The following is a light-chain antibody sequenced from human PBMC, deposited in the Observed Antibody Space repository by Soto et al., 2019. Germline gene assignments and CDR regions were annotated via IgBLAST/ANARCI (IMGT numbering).Light chain of an antibody. J-gene: IGLJ2*01. CDR3: SSYAGRNNAVV. V-gene: IGLV2-8*01. CDR2: GVS. CDR1: SSDVGGYNS. Sequence: QSVLTQPPSASGSPGQSVTLSCTGTSSDVGGYNSVSWYQQHPGKAPKLMIYGVSTRPSGVPDRFSGSKSGNTASLTVSGLQAEDEADYYCSSYAGRNNAVVFGGGTKVTVL.